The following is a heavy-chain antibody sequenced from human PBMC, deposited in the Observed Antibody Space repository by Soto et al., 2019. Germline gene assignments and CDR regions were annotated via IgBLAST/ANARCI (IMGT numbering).Heavy chain of an antibody. CDR1: GFTFSSYA. Sequence: ASVKVSCKASGFTFSSYAISWVRQAPGQGLEWMGGIIPIFGTANYAQKFQGRVTITADKSTSTAYMELSSLRSEDTAVYYCARGYCSSTSCQAPYYYYSGMDVWGQGTMVTVSS. J-gene: IGHJ6*02. V-gene: IGHV1-69*06. CDR2: IIPIFGTA. D-gene: IGHD2-2*01. CDR3: ARGYCSSTSCQAPYYYYSGMDV.